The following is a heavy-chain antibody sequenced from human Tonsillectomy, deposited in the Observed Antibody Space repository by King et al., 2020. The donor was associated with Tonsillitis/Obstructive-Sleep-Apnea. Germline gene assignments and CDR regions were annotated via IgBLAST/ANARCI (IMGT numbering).Heavy chain of an antibody. CDR3: AKDIGSGSYRHDAFGI. V-gene: IGHV3-9*01. D-gene: IGHD3-10*01. Sequence: VQLVESGGGLVQPGRSLRLSCAASGFTFDDYAMHWVRQAPGKGLEWVSGISWNSGSIGYADSVKGRFTISRDNAKNSLYLQMNSLRAEDTALYYCAKDIGSGSYRHDAFGIWGQGTMVTVSS. CDR2: ISWNSGSI. J-gene: IGHJ3*02. CDR1: GFTFDDYA.